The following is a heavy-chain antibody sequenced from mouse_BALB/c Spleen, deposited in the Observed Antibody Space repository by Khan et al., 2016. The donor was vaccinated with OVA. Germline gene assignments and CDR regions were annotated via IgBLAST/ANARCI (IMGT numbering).Heavy chain of an antibody. CDR3: TRLAYYYDGEGFAY. D-gene: IGHD1-1*01. CDR2: VSTGGSYT. Sequence: EVELVESGGDLVKPGGSLTLSCAVSGFTFSTYGMSWVRQTLDRRLEWVATVSTGGSYTYYQDSVKGRFTISRDNAKNTLYLQMSSLKAEDTAMFYCTRLAYYYDGEGFAYWGQGTLVTVSA. CDR1: GFTFSTYG. V-gene: IGHV5-6*01. J-gene: IGHJ3*01.